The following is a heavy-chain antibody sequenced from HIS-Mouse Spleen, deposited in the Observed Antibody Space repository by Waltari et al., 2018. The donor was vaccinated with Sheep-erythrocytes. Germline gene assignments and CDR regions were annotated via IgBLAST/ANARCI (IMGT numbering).Heavy chain of an antibody. D-gene: IGHD5-12*01. V-gene: IGHV3-43D*03. CDR3: AKDKFVGYSGYYFDY. CDR1: GFTFDDYA. CDR2: ISWDGGST. J-gene: IGHJ4*02. Sequence: EVQLVESGGVVVQPGGSLRLSCAASGFTFDDYAMHWVRQAPGKVMEWVSLISWDGGSTYYADSVKGRFTISRDNSKNSLYLQMNSLRAEDTALYYCAKDKFVGYSGYYFDYWGQGTLVTVSS.